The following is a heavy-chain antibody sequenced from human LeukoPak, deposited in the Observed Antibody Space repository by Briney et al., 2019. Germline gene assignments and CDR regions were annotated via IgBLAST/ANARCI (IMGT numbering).Heavy chain of an antibody. CDR2: IYTSGNT. Sequence: PSETLSLTCTVSGDSISAYYWNWIRQPAGRGLEWIGRIYTSGNTNYNPSLRSRVSMSLATSKNQFSLRLTSVTAADTAVYYCARGLDDFPEAQGEYYHFLDVWGKGTTVIVSS. CDR3: ARGLDDFPEAQGEYYHFLDV. V-gene: IGHV4-4*07. CDR1: GDSISAYY. J-gene: IGHJ6*03. D-gene: IGHD3-3*01.